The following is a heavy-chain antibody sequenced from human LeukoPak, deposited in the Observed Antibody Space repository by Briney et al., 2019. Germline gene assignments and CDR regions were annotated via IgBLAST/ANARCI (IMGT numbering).Heavy chain of an antibody. J-gene: IGHJ4*02. Sequence: SETLSLTCAVYGGSFSGYYWSWIRQPPGKGLEWIGEINHSGSTNYNPSLKSRVTISVDTSKNQFSLKLSSVTAADTAVYYCARGRVATHAAGLLDYWGQGTLVTVSS. CDR2: INHSGST. D-gene: IGHD5-12*01. CDR1: GGSFSGYY. V-gene: IGHV4-34*01. CDR3: ARGRVATHAAGLLDY.